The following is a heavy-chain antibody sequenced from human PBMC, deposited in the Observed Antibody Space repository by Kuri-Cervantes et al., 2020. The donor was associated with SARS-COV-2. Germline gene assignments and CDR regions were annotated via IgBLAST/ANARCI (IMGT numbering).Heavy chain of an antibody. CDR1: GYSFTSYW. D-gene: IGHD3-3*01. CDR3: ARLAYTIFGVVIIPIYFDY. J-gene: IGHJ4*02. Sequence: GESLKISCKGSGYSFTSYWIGWVRQMPGKGLEWMGIIYPGDSDTRYSPSFQGQVTISADKSISTAYLQWSSLTASDTAMYYCARLAYTIFGVVIIPIYFDYWGQGTLVTVSS. CDR2: IYPGDSDT. V-gene: IGHV5-51*01.